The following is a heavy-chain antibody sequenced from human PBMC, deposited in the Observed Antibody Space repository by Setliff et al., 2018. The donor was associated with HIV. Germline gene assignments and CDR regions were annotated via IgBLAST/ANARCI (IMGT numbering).Heavy chain of an antibody. Sequence: ASVKVSCKASGYRLPTYEMHWVRQAPGEGLEWIGIITPFGGSTYHAQKFQGRVTLTMDTSTSTFYMELSSLIFEDTAVYYCARAPPSGKARPYYFDYLGQGTRVTVSS. D-gene: IGHD6-13*01. J-gene: IGHJ4*02. V-gene: IGHV1-46*01. CDR1: GYRLPTYE. CDR3: ARAPPSGKARPYYFDY. CDR2: ITPFGGST.